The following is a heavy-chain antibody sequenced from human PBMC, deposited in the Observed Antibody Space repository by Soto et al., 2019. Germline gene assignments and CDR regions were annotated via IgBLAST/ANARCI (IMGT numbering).Heavy chain of an antibody. V-gene: IGHV1-69*06. CDR3: ARVGGTGGYTYGLDY. CDR1: GGTFSSYA. CDR2: IIPVFGTG. Sequence: QVQLVQSGAEVKKPGSSVKVSCKASGGTFSSYAISWVRQAPGQGLEWMGGIIPVFGTGIYAQKFQGRVTITPDKSTNTDYMELSSLRSEDTAVYFCARVGGTGGYTYGLDYWGQGTLVTVSS. J-gene: IGHJ4*02. D-gene: IGHD5-18*01.